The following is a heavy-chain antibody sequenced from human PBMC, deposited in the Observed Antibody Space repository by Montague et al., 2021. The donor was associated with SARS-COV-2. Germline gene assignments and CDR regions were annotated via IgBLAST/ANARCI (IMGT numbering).Heavy chain of an antibody. D-gene: IGHD3-22*01. CDR3: ARSYYYDSSGYYPDAFDI. Sequence: SLRLSCAASGFTFGSSEMNWVRQAPGKGLEWVSYISSSGRTIYYADSVKGRFTISRDNAKNSLYLQMNSLRAEDTAVYYCARSYYYDSSGYYPDAFDIWGQGTMVTVSS. J-gene: IGHJ3*02. CDR2: ISSSGRTI. CDR1: GFTFGSSE. V-gene: IGHV3-48*03.